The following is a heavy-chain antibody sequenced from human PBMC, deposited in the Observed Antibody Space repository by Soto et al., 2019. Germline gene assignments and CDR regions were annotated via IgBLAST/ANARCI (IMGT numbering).Heavy chain of an antibody. CDR1: DDSINSDKYY. J-gene: IGHJ4*02. D-gene: IGHD3-9*01. CDR3: ARLEGLATSSDYFDF. Sequence: QLQLQESGPGLVKPSETLSLTCSVSDDSINSDKYYWGWIRQPPGKGLEWIGSIYYRGNAYYNLSLQTRVTISLGKSKSQLSPKLNSVTAADSAVYFCARLEGLATSSDYFDFWGPGALVTVSS. V-gene: IGHV4-39*01. CDR2: IYYRGNA.